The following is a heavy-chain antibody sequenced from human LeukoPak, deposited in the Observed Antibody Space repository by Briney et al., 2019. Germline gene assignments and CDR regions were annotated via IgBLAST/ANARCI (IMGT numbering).Heavy chain of an antibody. Sequence: ASVKVSCKASGYTFTSYYMHWVRQAPGQGLEWMGMIDPSGGSTSYAQKFQGRVTMTRDTSTSTVYMELSSLRSEDTAVYYCARGPSSSSRFRWFDPWGQGTLVTVSS. V-gene: IGHV1-46*01. J-gene: IGHJ5*02. CDR3: ARGPSSSSRFRWFDP. CDR2: IDPSGGST. D-gene: IGHD6-6*01. CDR1: GYTFTSYY.